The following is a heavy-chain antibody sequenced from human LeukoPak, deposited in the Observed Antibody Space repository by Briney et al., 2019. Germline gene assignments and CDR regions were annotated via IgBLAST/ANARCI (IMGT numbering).Heavy chain of an antibody. CDR1: GGSISSGSYY. V-gene: IGHV4-61*02. Sequence: PSETLSLTCTVSGGSISSGSYYWSWIRQPAGNGLEWIGRIYTSGSTNYNPSLKSRVTISVDTSKNQFSLKLSSVTAADTAVYYCARLGITMVRGVSSFDPWGQGTLVTVSS. CDR2: IYTSGST. J-gene: IGHJ5*02. D-gene: IGHD3-10*01. CDR3: ARLGITMVRGVSSFDP.